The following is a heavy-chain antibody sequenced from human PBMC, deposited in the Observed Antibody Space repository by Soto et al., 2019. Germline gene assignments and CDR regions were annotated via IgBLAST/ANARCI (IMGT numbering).Heavy chain of an antibody. Sequence: QVQLQESGPGLVKPSETLSLTCTVSGGSISSYYWSWIRQPPGKGLEWIGCIYYSGSTNYHPSLKSRVTISVDTSKNQFSLKLSYVTAADTAVYYCARAGSVVINENWFDPWGQGTLVTVSS. J-gene: IGHJ5*02. D-gene: IGHD3-22*01. CDR3: ARAGSVVINENWFDP. CDR1: GGSISSYY. V-gene: IGHV4-59*01. CDR2: IYYSGST.